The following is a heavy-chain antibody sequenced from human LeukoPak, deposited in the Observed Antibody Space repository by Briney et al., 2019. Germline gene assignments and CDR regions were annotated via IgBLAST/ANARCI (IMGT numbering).Heavy chain of an antibody. CDR3: ARDAEEIVAIWSWFDP. CDR1: RFTFSSYG. Sequence: GGSLRLSCAASRFTFSSYGMHWVRQAPGKGLEWVAVISYDGSNKYYADSVKGRFTISRDNSKNTLYLQMNSLRAEDTAVYYCARDAEEIVAIWSWFDPWGQGTLVTVSS. CDR2: ISYDGSNK. V-gene: IGHV3-30*03. J-gene: IGHJ5*02. D-gene: IGHD5-12*01.